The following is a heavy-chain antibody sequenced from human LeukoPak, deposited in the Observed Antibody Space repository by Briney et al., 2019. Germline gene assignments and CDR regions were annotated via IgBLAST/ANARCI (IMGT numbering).Heavy chain of an antibody. J-gene: IGHJ4*02. CDR1: GFTFSSYS. Sequence: GGSLRLSCAASGFTFSSYSMNWVRQAPGKGLEWVSSISSSSYIYYADSVKGRSTISRDNAKNSLYLQMNSLRAEDTAVYYCARDVDTAMVTGGYWGQGTLVTVSS. CDR2: ISSSSYI. V-gene: IGHV3-21*01. CDR3: ARDVDTAMVTGGY. D-gene: IGHD5-18*01.